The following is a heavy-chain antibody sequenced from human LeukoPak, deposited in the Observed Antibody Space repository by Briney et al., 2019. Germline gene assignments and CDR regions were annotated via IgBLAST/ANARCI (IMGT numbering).Heavy chain of an antibody. D-gene: IGHD3-16*01. J-gene: IGHJ6*02. CDR3: ARGGGLDV. CDR1: GFTFSSYW. CDR2: INHNGNVN. V-gene: IGHV3-7*03. Sequence: GGSLRLSCAASGFTFSSYWMNWARQAPGKGLEWVASINHNGNVNYYVDSVKGRFTISRENAKNSLYLQMSNLRAEDTAVYFCARGGGLDVWGQGATVTVSS.